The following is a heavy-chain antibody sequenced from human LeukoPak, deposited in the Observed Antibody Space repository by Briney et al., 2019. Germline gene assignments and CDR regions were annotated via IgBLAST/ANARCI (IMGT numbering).Heavy chain of an antibody. CDR1: GFTFSSYD. D-gene: IGHD3-10*01. J-gene: IGHJ3*02. Sequence: GGSLRLSCAASGFTFSSYDMHWVRQATGKGLEWVSAIGTAGDTYYPGSVKGRFTISRENAKNSLYLQMNSLRAGDTAAYYCAREDLVRDAFDIWGQGTMVTVSS. CDR2: IGTAGDT. V-gene: IGHV3-13*01. CDR3: AREDLVRDAFDI.